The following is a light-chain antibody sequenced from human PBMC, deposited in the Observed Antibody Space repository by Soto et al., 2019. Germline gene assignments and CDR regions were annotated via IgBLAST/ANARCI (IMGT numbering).Light chain of an antibody. CDR2: MAS. CDR3: QQYKSYPLT. J-gene: IGKJ4*01. CDR1: QSVSTW. V-gene: IGKV1-5*03. Sequence: DIQMTQSPSTLSASVGDRVTITCRASQSVSTWLAWYQQKPGKAPQVLISMASTLESGVPSRFSGSGSGTEFTLTISSVQPDDFATYYCQQYKSYPLTFGGGTKVDVK.